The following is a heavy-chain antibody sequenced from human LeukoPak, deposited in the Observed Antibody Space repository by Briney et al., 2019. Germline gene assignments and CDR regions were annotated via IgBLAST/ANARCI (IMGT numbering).Heavy chain of an antibody. CDR1: GFTFGDYA. CDR3: TRDQRYCSGGSCSYANWFDP. CDR2: MRSKAYGGTT. V-gene: IGHV3-49*04. J-gene: IGHJ5*02. Sequence: GGSLRLSCTASGFTFGDYAMSWVRQAPGKGLEWVGFMRSKAYGGTTEYAASVKGRFTISRDDSKSIAYLQMNSLKTEDTAVYYCTRDQRYCSGGSCSYANWFDPWGQGTLVTVSS. D-gene: IGHD2-15*01.